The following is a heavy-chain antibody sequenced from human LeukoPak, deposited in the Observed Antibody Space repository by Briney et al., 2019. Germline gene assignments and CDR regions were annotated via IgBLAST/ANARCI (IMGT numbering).Heavy chain of an antibody. Sequence: SETLSLTCTVSGGSISSYYWSWIRQPAGKGLEWIGRIYTSGSTNYNPSLKSRVTMSVDTSKNQFSLKLSSVTAADTAVYYCARDPHCSGGSCYGLPRGYMDVWGKGTTVTVSS. D-gene: IGHD2-15*01. CDR2: IYTSGST. CDR3: ARDPHCSGGSCYGLPRGYMDV. CDR1: GGSISSYY. J-gene: IGHJ6*03. V-gene: IGHV4-4*07.